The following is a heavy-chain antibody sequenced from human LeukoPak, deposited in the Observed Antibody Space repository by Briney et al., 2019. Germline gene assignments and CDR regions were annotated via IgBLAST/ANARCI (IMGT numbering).Heavy chain of an antibody. CDR3: ARVHMRVSAFDI. D-gene: IGHD3-22*01. CDR1: GFTFSDYY. Sequence: GGSLRLSCAASGFTFSDYYMSWIRQAPGKGLEWVSYISNSGSTIKYADSVKGRFTISRDNTKNSVYLQMNSLRAEDSALYYCARVHMRVSAFDIWGQGTMVTVSS. CDR2: ISNSGSTI. V-gene: IGHV3-11*01. J-gene: IGHJ3*02.